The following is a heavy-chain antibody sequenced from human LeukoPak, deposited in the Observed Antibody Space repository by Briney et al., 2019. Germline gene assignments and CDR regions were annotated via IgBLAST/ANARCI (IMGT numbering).Heavy chain of an antibody. CDR2: IIPIFGTA. CDR1: GGTFSSYA. D-gene: IGHD3-10*01. CDR3: ARVPGSGYYYYYMDV. V-gene: IGHV1-69*05. J-gene: IGHJ6*03. Sequence: SVKVSCKASGGTFSSYAISWVRQAPGQGLEWMGGIIPIFGTANYAQKFQGRVTITTDESTSTAYMELSSLRSEDTAVYYCARVPGSGYYYYYMDVWGKGTTVTFSS.